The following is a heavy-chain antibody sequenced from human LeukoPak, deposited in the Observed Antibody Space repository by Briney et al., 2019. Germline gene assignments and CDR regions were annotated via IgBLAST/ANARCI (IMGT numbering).Heavy chain of an antibody. V-gene: IGHV3-48*03. CDR2: ISSSGNTI. D-gene: IGHD6-6*01. CDR1: EFTFTSYD. Sequence: GGSLRLSCAASEFTFTSYDLNWVRQAPGKRLQWVSYISSSGNTIYYADSLKGRFTISRDNAKNSLYLQVISLRAEDTAVYYCARGPSIVARYDAFDIWGQGTMVTVSS. CDR3: ARGPSIVARYDAFDI. J-gene: IGHJ3*02.